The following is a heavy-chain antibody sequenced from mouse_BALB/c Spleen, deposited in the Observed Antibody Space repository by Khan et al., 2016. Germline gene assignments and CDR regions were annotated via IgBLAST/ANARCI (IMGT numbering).Heavy chain of an antibody. Sequence: EVQLQESGPGLVKPSQSLSLTCSVTGYSITSGYYWNWIRQFPGNKLEWMGYISYDGSNNYNPSLKNRISITRDTSKNQFFLRLNSVTTEDTGTYYCASGNWDFNYWGQGTTLTVSS. V-gene: IGHV3-6*02. CDR2: ISYDGSN. J-gene: IGHJ2*01. D-gene: IGHD4-1*01. CDR1: GYSITSGYY. CDR3: ASGNWDFNY.